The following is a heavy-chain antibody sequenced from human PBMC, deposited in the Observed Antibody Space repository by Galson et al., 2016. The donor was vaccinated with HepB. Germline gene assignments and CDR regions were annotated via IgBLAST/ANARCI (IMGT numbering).Heavy chain of an antibody. Sequence: SLRLSCAASGFTFSSYWMHWVRQAPGKGLVWVSGTSGTGSATYYADAVTGRFTISRDNSKNTLYLQMNSLRAEDTGLYYCTKGGRVTATQEYYFDYWGQGTLVTVSS. D-gene: IGHD2-21*02. CDR3: TKGGRVTATQEYYFDY. CDR1: GFTFSSYW. V-gene: IGHV3-23*01. CDR2: TSGTGSAT. J-gene: IGHJ4*02.